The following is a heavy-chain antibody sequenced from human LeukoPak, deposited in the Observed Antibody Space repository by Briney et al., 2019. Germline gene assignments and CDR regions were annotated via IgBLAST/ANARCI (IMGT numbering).Heavy chain of an antibody. CDR3: TRGQSYCGADCYSD. CDR2: MYTGGGR. V-gene: IGHV3-66*01. D-gene: IGHD2-21*02. Sequence: GGSLRLSCAASGLSVSNYYMSWVRQPPGKGLEWVSVMYTGGGRYYGDSVKGRFTISRDNSKNTVFLQMNSLGVEDTALYYCTRGQSYCGADCYSDWGQGTLVTVSS. CDR1: GLSVSNYY. J-gene: IGHJ4*02.